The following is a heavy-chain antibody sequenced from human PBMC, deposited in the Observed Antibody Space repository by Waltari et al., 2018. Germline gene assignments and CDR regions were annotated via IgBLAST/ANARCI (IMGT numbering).Heavy chain of an antibody. J-gene: IGHJ5*02. Sequence: QVQLVQSGAEVKKPGSSVKVSCKASGGTFSSYAISWVRQAPGQGLEWMGGIIPIFGTANYAQKFQGRVTVTADESTSTAYMGLSSLGSEDTAVYYCAREGCSGGSCEAWFDPWGQGTLVTVSS. CDR1: GGTFSSYA. CDR3: AREGCSGGSCEAWFDP. V-gene: IGHV1-69*13. CDR2: IIPIFGTA. D-gene: IGHD2-15*01.